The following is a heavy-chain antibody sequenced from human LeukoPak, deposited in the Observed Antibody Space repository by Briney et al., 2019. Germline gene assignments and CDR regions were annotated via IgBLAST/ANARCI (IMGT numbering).Heavy chain of an antibody. D-gene: IGHD3-10*01. V-gene: IGHV3-66*01. CDR1: GATVNSNY. J-gene: IGHJ4*01. CDR2: IYSGGST. Sequence: PGGSLRLSXVVSGATVNSNYMSWVRQAPGKGLEWVSVIYSGGSTYYADSVKGRFTISRDISKNTLYLQMNDLRAEDTAVYYCARDFSGYWGQGTLVTVSS. CDR3: ARDFSGY.